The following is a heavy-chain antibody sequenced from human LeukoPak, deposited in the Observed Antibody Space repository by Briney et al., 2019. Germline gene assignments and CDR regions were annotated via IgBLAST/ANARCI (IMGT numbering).Heavy chain of an antibody. D-gene: IGHD3-10*01. V-gene: IGHV3-11*04. CDR3: AGATTYFYGSVTYDWFDP. CDR1: GFTFSDYY. Sequence: GGSLRLSCAASGFTFSDYYMSWIRQAPGRGLEWVSYISSSGSTIYYADSVKGRFTISRDNAKNSLYLQMNSLRAEDTAMYYCAGATTYFYGSVTYDWFDPWGQGTLVTVSS. CDR2: ISSSGSTI. J-gene: IGHJ5*02.